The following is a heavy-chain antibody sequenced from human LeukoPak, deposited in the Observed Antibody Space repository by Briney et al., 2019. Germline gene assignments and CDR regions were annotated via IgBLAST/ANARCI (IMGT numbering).Heavy chain of an antibody. CDR2: IKQDGSEK. CDR3: ARSAGSSSWYEGYYFDY. Sequence: GGSPRLSCAASGFTFSRYWMSWVRQAPGKGLEWVANIKQDGSEKYYVDSVKGRFTISRDNAKNSLYLQMNSLRAEDTAVYYCARSAGSSSWYEGYYFDYWGQGTLVTVSS. D-gene: IGHD6-13*01. V-gene: IGHV3-7*01. CDR1: GFTFSRYW. J-gene: IGHJ4*02.